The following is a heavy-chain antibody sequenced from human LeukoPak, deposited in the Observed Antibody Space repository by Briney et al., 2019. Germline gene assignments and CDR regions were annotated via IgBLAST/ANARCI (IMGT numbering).Heavy chain of an antibody. D-gene: IGHD3-22*01. CDR3: ARATNYYDSSGYYYDGLMYFDY. V-gene: IGHV4-31*03. J-gene: IGHJ4*02. CDR2: IYYSGST. Sequence: PSETLSLTCTVSGGSISSGGYYWSWIRQHAGKGLEWIGYIYYSGSTYYNPSLKSRVTISVDTSKNQFSLKLSSVTAADTAVYYCARATNYYDSSGYYYDGLMYFDYWGQGTLVTVSS. CDR1: GGSISSGGYY.